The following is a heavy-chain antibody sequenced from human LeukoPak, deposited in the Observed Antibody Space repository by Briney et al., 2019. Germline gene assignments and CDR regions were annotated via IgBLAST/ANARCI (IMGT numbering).Heavy chain of an antibody. CDR1: GGSIRSTNW. D-gene: IGHD2-8*01. CDR2: VHLDGRT. J-gene: IGHJ5*02. V-gene: IGHV4-4*02. CDR3: AISAREQRDISPGNGLDP. Sequence: SETLSLTCGVSGGSIRSTNWWSWGRQPPGKGLEWIGEVHLDGRTNYSPSLQSRLAMSVDFSENHISLKLTSVTAADTAVYYCAISAREQRDISPGNGLDPWGQGTLVTVSS.